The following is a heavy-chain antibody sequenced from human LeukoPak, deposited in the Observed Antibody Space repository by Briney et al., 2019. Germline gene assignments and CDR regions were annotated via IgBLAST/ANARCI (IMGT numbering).Heavy chain of an antibody. Sequence: GSLRLSCAASGFTFSTYNMNWVRQAPGKGLEWVSYISSSGSTIYYADSVKGRFTISRDNAKNSLYLQMNSLRAEDTAVYYCAELGITMIGGVWGKGTTVTISS. V-gene: IGHV3-48*03. CDR1: GFTFSTYN. J-gene: IGHJ6*04. CDR2: ISSSGSTI. CDR3: AELGITMIGGV. D-gene: IGHD3-10*02.